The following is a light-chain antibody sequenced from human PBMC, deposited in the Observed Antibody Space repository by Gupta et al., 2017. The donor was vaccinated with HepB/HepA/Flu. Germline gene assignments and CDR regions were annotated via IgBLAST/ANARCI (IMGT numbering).Light chain of an antibody. J-gene: IGLJ3*02. Sequence: QSALTQPASVSGSPGQSITIPCTGTSSDVGSYNLVSWYQQHPGKAPKLMIYEVSKRPSGVSNRFSGSKSGNTVSLTISGLQAEDEADYYCCSYAGPHWVFGGGTKLTVL. CDR1: SSDVGSYNL. V-gene: IGLV2-23*02. CDR3: CSYAGPHWV. CDR2: EVS.